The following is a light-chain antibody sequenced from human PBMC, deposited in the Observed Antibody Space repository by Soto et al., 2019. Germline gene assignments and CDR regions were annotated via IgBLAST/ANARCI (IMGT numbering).Light chain of an antibody. J-gene: IGLJ1*01. CDR2: DVS. Sequence: QSALTQPRSVSGSPGQSVTISCTGTSSDVGGYNFVSWYQQHPGKVPKLMIYDVSIRPSGVPDRFSGSKSGNTASLTISGLQAEDEADYYCCSYVGSDSSFVFGSGTKVTI. CDR3: CSYVGSDSSFV. V-gene: IGLV2-11*01. CDR1: SSDVGGYNF.